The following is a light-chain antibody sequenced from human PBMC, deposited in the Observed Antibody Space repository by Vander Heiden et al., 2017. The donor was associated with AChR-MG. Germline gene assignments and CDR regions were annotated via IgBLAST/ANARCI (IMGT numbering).Light chain of an antibody. CDR3: SSYTSSSLNWV. CDR1: RSDVGGYNY. CDR2: DVS. V-gene: IGLV2-14*03. Sequence: QSALTQPASVSGSPGQSITISCTGTRSDVGGYNYVSWYQQHPGKAPKLMIYDVSNRPSGVSNRFSGSKSGNTASLTISGLQAEDEADYYCSSYTSSSLNWVFGGGTKLTVL. J-gene: IGLJ3*02.